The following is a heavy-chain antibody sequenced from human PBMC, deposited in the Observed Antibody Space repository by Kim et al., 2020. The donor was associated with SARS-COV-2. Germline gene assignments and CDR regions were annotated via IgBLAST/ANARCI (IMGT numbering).Heavy chain of an antibody. D-gene: IGHD1-1*01. CDR3: ARWVNWEGPFDY. CDR2: IYYSGST. J-gene: IGHJ4*02. CDR1: GGSVSSGSYY. Sequence: SETLSLTCTVSGGSVSSGSYYWSWIRQPPGKGLEWIGYIYYSGSTNYNPSLKSRVTISVDTSKNQFSLKLSSVTAADTAVYYCARWVNWEGPFDYWGQGT. V-gene: IGHV4-61*01.